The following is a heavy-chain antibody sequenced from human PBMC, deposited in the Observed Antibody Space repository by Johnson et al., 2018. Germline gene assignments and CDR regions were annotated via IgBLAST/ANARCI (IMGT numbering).Heavy chain of an antibody. D-gene: IGHD5-18*01. J-gene: IGHJ4*02. Sequence: VQLVESGGGVVQPGRSLRLSCAASGFTFSTYAMHWVRQAPGKGLEWVAVISYDGSNKYYADSVKGRFTIPRDNSKDTLYLQMNSLRGEDTAVYYWARALHHGYSYGYPLDYWGQGTLVTVSS. CDR3: ARALHHGYSYGYPLDY. V-gene: IGHV3-30-3*01. CDR2: ISYDGSNK. CDR1: GFTFSTYA.